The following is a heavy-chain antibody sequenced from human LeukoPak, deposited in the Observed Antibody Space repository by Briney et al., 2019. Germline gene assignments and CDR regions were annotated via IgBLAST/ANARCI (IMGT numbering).Heavy chain of an antibody. Sequence: ASVKVSCKASGYTFTGYYMHWVPQAPGQGLEWMGRINPNSGGTNYAQKFQGRVTMTRDTSISTAYMELSRLRSDDTAVNYCASHTSYYYDSSGSYNWFDPWSQGTLVTVSS. CDR1: GYTFTGYY. CDR3: ASHTSYYYDSSGSYNWFDP. D-gene: IGHD3-22*01. CDR2: INPNSGGT. V-gene: IGHV1-2*06. J-gene: IGHJ5*02.